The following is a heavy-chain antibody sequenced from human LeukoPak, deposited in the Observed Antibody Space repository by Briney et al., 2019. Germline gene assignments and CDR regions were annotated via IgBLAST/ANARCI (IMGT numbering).Heavy chain of an antibody. CDR2: TGTHNDNT. CDR3: ARGSSGIDY. D-gene: IGHD3-22*01. CDR1: GYTFTSYD. V-gene: IGHV1-18*01. Sequence: ASVKVSCKASGYTFTSYDINWVRQATGQGLEWMGWTGTHNDNTNYAQKLQDRVTMTTDTSTSTAYMELRSLRSDDTAVYYCARGSSGIDYWGQGTLVTVSS. J-gene: IGHJ4*02.